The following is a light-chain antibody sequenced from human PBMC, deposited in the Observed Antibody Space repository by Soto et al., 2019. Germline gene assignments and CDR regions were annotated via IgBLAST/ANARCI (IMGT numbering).Light chain of an antibody. J-gene: IGKJ4*01. CDR2: AAS. V-gene: IGKV3-15*01. CDR1: QGLGTN. Sequence: TVMTQSPATLSVSPGERATLSCMASQGLGTNLAWYQQRPGQAPRLLIYAASTRATGVPARFRGSGSETEFTLTITTLQSDEFAVYYCQQYNHWQRSFGVGTKVEIK. CDR3: QQYNHWQRS.